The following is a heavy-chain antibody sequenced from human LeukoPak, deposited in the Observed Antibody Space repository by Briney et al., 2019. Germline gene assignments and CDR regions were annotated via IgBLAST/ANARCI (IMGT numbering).Heavy chain of an antibody. Sequence: PGGSLRLSCTASGLTFSSYAMSWVRQAPGQGLEWVSVISSGGSNTYYADSVRGRFTISRDNSKNTPYLQMNSLGAEDTAVYYCATGRGSGNFNWFDPWGQGTLVTVSS. D-gene: IGHD3-10*01. J-gene: IGHJ5*02. CDR1: GLTFSSYA. CDR2: ISSGGSNT. V-gene: IGHV3-23*01. CDR3: ATGRGSGNFNWFDP.